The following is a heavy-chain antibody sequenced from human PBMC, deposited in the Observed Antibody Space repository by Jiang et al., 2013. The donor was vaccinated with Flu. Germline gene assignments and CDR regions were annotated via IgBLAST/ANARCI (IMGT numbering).Heavy chain of an antibody. V-gene: IGHV1-69*02. CDR2: IIPILGIA. Sequence: GAEVKKPGSSVKVSCKASGGTFSSYTISWVRQAPGQGLEWMGRIIPILGIANYAQKFQGRVTITADKSTSTAYMELRSLRSDDTAVYYCTSGYEYLDYWGQGTLVTVSS. CDR3: TSGYEYLDY. CDR1: GGTFSSYT. J-gene: IGHJ4*02. D-gene: IGHD3-22*01.